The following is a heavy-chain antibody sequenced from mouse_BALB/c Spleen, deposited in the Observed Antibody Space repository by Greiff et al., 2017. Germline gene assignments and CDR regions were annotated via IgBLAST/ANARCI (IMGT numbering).Heavy chain of an antibody. V-gene: IGHV5-4*02. D-gene: IGHD1-1*01. Sequence: EVKLVESGGGLVKPGGSLKLSCAASGFTFSDYYMYWVRQTPGKRLEWVATISDGGSYTYYPDSVKGRFTISRDNAKNNLYLHMSSLKSQDTAMYYCDRGYYGSSYYLDYWGQGTTLTVSS. CDR2: ISDGGSYT. CDR3: DRGYYGSSYYLDY. J-gene: IGHJ2*01. CDR1: GFTFSDYY.